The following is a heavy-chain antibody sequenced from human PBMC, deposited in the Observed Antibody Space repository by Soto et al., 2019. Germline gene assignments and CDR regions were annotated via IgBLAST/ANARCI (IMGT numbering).Heavy chain of an antibody. CDR2: INWNGGST. J-gene: IGHJ3*02. CDR1: GFTFDDYG. CDR3: ARGMIWSAVVPAASDDAFDI. Sequence: GGSLRLSCAASGFTFDDYGMSWVRQAPGKGLEWVSGINWNGGSTGYADSVKGRFTISRDNAKNSLYLQMNSLRAEDTALYHCARGMIWSAVVPAASDDAFDIWGQGTMVTVSS. V-gene: IGHV3-20*01. D-gene: IGHD2-2*01.